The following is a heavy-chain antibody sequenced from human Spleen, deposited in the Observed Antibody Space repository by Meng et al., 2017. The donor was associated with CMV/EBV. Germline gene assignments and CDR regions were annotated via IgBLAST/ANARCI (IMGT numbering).Heavy chain of an antibody. J-gene: IGHJ1*01. CDR2: ISAYNGNT. CDR1: GYTFTSYG. Sequence: ASVKVSCKASGYTFTSYGISWVRQAPGQGLEWMGWISAYNGNTNYAQKLQGRVTMTTDTSTSTAYMELRSLRSDDTAVYYCATSRTSPYYYAFQHWGQGTLVTVSS. V-gene: IGHV1-18*01. D-gene: IGHD2-2*01. CDR3: ATSRTSPYYYAFQH.